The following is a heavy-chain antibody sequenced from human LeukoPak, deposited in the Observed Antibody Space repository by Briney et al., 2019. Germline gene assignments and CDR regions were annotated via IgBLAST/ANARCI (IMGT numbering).Heavy chain of an antibody. CDR3: ARDLGDFDY. J-gene: IGHJ4*02. CDR2: IYTGGDT. Sequence: GGSLRLSCAASGFTVSSSYMSWVRQSPGRGLEWVSVIYTGGDTYYADSVKGRFTISRDTSKNTLYLQMNSLRVEDAAVYYCARDLGDFDYWGQGTLVTVSS. V-gene: IGHV3-53*01. CDR1: GFTVSSSY.